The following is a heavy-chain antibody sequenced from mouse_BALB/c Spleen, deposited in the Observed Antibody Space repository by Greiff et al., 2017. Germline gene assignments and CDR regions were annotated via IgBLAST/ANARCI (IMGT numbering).Heavy chain of an antibody. CDR3: ARVDGYQYYFDY. Sequence: EVQGVESGGGLVQPGGSLRLSCATSGFTFTDYYMSWVRQPPGKALEWLGFIRNKANGYTTEYSASVKGRFTISRDNSQSILYLQMNTLRAEDSATYYFARVDGYQYYFDYWGQGTTLTVSS. CDR1: GFTFTDYY. CDR2: IRNKANGYTT. D-gene: IGHD2-3*01. J-gene: IGHJ2*01. V-gene: IGHV7-3*02.